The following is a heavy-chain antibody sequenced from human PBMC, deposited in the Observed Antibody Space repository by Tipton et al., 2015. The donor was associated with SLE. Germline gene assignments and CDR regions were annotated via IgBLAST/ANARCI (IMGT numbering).Heavy chain of an antibody. CDR3: ARDVGGYNTGWFPYYFDY. CDR2: IYHSGST. V-gene: IGHV4-39*07. CDR1: GGSISSDRHY. Sequence: TLSLTCIVSGGSISSDRHYWGWIRQPPGKGLEWIGSIYHSGSTYYNPSLKSRVTISVDTSRNQFSLKLSSVTAADTAVYYCARDVGGYNTGWFPYYFDYWGQGTLVTVSS. D-gene: IGHD2-8*02. J-gene: IGHJ4*02.